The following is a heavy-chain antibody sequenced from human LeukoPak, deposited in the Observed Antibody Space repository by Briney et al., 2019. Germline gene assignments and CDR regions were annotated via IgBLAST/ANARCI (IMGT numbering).Heavy chain of an antibody. J-gene: IGHJ5*02. CDR1: GGSFSGYY. Sequence: PSETLSFTCAVYGGSFSGYYWSWIRQPPGKGLEWIGEINHSGSTNYNPSLKSRVTISVDTSKNQFSLKLSSVTAADTAVYYCARAIIRIASRFAPWGKGTLVTVSS. V-gene: IGHV4-34*01. CDR2: INHSGST. CDR3: ARAIIRIASRFAP. D-gene: IGHD6-13*01.